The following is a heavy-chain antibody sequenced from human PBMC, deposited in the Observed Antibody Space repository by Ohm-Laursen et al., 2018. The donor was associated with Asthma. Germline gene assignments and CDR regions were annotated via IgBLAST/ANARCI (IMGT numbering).Heavy chain of an antibody. Sequence: GASVKVSCKASGGTFSSYAISWVRQAPGQGLEWMGGIIPIFGTANYAQKFQGRVTITADESTSTAYMELSSLRSEDTAVYYCARGPTSSGWDIGYFDYWGQGTLVTVSS. CDR1: GGTFSSYA. J-gene: IGHJ4*02. CDR2: IIPIFGTA. D-gene: IGHD6-19*01. V-gene: IGHV1-69*13. CDR3: ARGPTSSGWDIGYFDY.